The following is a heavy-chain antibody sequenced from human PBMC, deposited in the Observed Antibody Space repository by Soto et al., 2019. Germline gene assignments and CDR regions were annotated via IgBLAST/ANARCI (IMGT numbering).Heavy chain of an antibody. V-gene: IGHV2-5*02. Sequence: QITLKESGPTLVKPTGTLTLTCTFSGFPLCTSGVGVGWIRQPPGEALEWLAFIYWDDDERYSPSLQSRLTTTKDTSINRVVLTTTNMDPVDTATYYCARSVEALPVREALDSWGQGTLVTVSS. J-gene: IGHJ4*02. CDR1: GFPLCTSGVG. D-gene: IGHD6-6*01. CDR2: IYWDDDE. CDR3: ARSVEALPVREALDS.